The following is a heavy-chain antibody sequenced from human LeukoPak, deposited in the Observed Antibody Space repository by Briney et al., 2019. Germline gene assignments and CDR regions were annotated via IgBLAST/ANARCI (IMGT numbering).Heavy chain of an antibody. CDR3: ARDGSGRYNWFDP. CDR2: IYTSGST. CDR1: GGSISSGSYY. D-gene: IGHD3-10*01. V-gene: IGHV4-61*02. J-gene: IGHJ5*02. Sequence: SQTLSLTCTVSGGSISSGSYYWSWIRQPAGKGLEWIGRIYTSGSTNYNPSLKSRVTISVDTSKNQFSLKLSSVTAADTAVYYCARDGSGRYNWFDPWGQGTLVTVFS.